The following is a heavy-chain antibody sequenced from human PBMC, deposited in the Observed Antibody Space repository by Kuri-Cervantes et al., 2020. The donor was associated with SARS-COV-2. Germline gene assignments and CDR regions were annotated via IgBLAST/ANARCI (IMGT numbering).Heavy chain of an antibody. CDR1: GFAFEDSA. J-gene: IGHJ4*02. D-gene: IGHD6-6*01. CDR3: AKSLPAARWSFDY. V-gene: IGHV3-23*01. Sequence: GGSLRLSCAASGFAFEDSAMTWVRQAPGMGLEWVSGIDVGDSATYYADSVKGRFTISKDNSKSTLFLHMNSLRVEDTALYFCAKSLPAARWSFDYWGQGALVTVSS. CDR2: IDVGDSAT.